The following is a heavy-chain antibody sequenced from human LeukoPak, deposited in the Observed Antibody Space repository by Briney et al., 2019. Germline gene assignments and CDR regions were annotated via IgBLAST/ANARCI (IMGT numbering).Heavy chain of an antibody. Sequence: GGSLRLSCAVSGFIVRSNHMGWVRQAPGKGLEWVSVIYRDGNTYYADSVKGRFTISRDNSKNTLYLEMNSLRAEDTAVHYCARLLWFGESKDYWGQGTLVSVSS. J-gene: IGHJ4*02. D-gene: IGHD3-10*01. CDR2: IYRDGNT. V-gene: IGHV3-53*01. CDR1: GFIVRSNH. CDR3: ARLLWFGESKDY.